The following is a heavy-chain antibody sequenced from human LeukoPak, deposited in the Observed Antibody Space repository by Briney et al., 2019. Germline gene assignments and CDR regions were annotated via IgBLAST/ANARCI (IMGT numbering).Heavy chain of an antibody. CDR3: ARAGFGELIRWFDP. Sequence: PSQTLSLTCAVSGGSISSDGYSWSWIRQPPGKGLEWIGYIYHSGSTYYNPSLKSRVTISVDGSKNQFSLKLSSVTAADTAVYYCARAGFGELIRWFDPWGQGTLVTVSS. V-gene: IGHV4-30-2*01. J-gene: IGHJ5*02. CDR2: IYHSGST. CDR1: GGSISSDGYS. D-gene: IGHD3-10*01.